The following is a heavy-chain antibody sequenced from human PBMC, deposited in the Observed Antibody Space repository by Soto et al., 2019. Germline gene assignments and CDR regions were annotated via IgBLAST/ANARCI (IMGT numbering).Heavy chain of an antibody. Sequence: ASVKVSCKTSGYTFTNHGINWVRQAPGQGPEWMGWINPYNANTNYAQKLQGRVTMTTDTSTSTAYMDLRSLTSDDAAVYYCARDRVAGIWGDAFDIWGQGTMVTVSS. V-gene: IGHV1-18*04. J-gene: IGHJ3*02. D-gene: IGHD3-16*01. CDR3: ARDRVAGIWGDAFDI. CDR1: GYTFTNHG. CDR2: INPYNANT.